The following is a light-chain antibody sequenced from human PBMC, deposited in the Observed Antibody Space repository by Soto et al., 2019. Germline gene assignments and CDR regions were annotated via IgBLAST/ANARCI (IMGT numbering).Light chain of an antibody. Sequence: QSALTQPPSASGSPGQRVTISCSGSNSNIGRNTVNWYQQLPGAAPNLLIYSNNQRPSGVPDRFSGSKSGTSASLAISGLQSEDEADYYCAAWDESPNVPVFGGGTK. J-gene: IGLJ3*02. CDR3: AAWDESPNVPV. CDR1: NSNIGRNT. V-gene: IGLV1-44*01. CDR2: SNN.